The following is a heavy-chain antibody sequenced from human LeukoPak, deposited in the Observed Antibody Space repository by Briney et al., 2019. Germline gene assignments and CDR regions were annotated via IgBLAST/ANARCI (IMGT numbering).Heavy chain of an antibody. J-gene: IGHJ4*02. V-gene: IGHV3-53*04. Sequence: PGGSLRLSCAASGFTVSSNYMSWVRQAPGKGLEWVSVIYSGGSTYYADSVKGRFTISRHNSKNTLYLQMNSLRAEDTAVYYCATEAGYDSSGYPFFWGQGTLVTVSS. D-gene: IGHD3-22*01. CDR3: ATEAGYDSSGYPFF. CDR1: GFTVSSNY. CDR2: IYSGGST.